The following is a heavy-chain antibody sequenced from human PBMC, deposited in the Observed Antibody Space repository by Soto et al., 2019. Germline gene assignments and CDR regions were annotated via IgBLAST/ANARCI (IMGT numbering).Heavy chain of an antibody. CDR3: ARLSDWLRRDAFDI. Sequence: SETLSLTCTVSGGSISSSSYYWGWIRQPPGKGLEWIGSIYYSGSTYYNPSLKSRVTISVDTSKNQFSLKLSSVTAADTAVYYCARLSDWLRRDAFDIWGQGTMVT. D-gene: IGHD3-9*01. V-gene: IGHV4-39*01. J-gene: IGHJ3*02. CDR1: GGSISSSSYY. CDR2: IYYSGST.